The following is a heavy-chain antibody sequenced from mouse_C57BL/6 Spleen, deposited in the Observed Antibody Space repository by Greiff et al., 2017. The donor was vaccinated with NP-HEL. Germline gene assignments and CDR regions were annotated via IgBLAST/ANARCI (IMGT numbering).Heavy chain of an antibody. Sequence: EVQRVESGGGLVKPGGSLKLSCAASGFTFSSYTMSWVRQTPEKRLEWVATISGGGGNTYYPDSVKGRFTISRDNAKNTLYLQMSSLRSEDTALYYCARDDYSYYYAMDYWGQGTSVTVSS. D-gene: IGHD2-4*01. CDR3: ARDDYSYYYAMDY. CDR1: GFTFSSYT. V-gene: IGHV5-9*01. J-gene: IGHJ4*01. CDR2: ISGGGGNT.